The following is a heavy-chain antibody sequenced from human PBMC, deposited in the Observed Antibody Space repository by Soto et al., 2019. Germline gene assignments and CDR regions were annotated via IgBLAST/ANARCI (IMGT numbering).Heavy chain of an antibody. CDR3: ARVVPGAEAWFGP. CDR2: ISLYSDGT. V-gene: IGHV1-18*01. D-gene: IGHD2-2*01. Sequence: QVQLVQSGGEVKRPGASVKVSCKTSGYTFSNYGITWVRQAPGQPLEWLGWISLYSDGTTYAQKFQGRVSMTTDTSTTTAYMELRSIRSADTAVYYCARVVPGAEAWFGPWGQGTLVTVSS. CDR1: GYTFSNYG. J-gene: IGHJ5*02.